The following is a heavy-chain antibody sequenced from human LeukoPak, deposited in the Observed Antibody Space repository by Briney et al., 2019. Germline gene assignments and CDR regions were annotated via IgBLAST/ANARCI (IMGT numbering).Heavy chain of an antibody. V-gene: IGHV4-34*01. J-gene: IGHJ2*01. CDR3: ARAILTPSGYVWHFDL. CDR2: INHSAST. D-gene: IGHD3-3*01. CDR1: GGSFSGYY. Sequence: SETLSLTCAIYGGSFSGYYWSWIRQPPGKGLEWIGEINHSASTNYNPSLKSRVTISVDTSKNQFSLNLSSVTAADTAVYYCARAILTPSGYVWHFDLWGRGTLVTVSS.